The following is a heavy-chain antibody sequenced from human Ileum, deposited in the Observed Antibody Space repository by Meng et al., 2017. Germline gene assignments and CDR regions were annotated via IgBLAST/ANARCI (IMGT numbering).Heavy chain of an antibody. J-gene: IGHJ6*02. V-gene: IGHV1-3*01. CDR3: ARPTYFYYYGMDV. CDR1: GYTFTNYA. Sequence: ASVKVSCKASGYTFTNYALHWVRQAPGQRLEWMGLINAGNGNTKYSQNFQGRVSITRETSASTAYMELSILRSEDTAVYYCARPTYFYYYGMDVWGQGTTVTVSS. CDR2: INAGNGNT.